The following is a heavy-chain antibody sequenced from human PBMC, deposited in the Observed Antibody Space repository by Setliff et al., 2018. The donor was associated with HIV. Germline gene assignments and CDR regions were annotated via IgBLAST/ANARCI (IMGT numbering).Heavy chain of an antibody. CDR2: IYHSGST. D-gene: IGHD3-22*01. Sequence: PSQTLSLTCAVSGGSISSGGYSWNWIRQPPGKGLEWIGYIYHSGSTYYNPSLKSRVTISVDTSKNQFSLKLSSVTAADTTVYYCARHSGLGGYYSPFDYWGPGTLVTVSS. CDR3: ARHSGLGGYYSPFDY. CDR1: GGSISSGGYS. V-gene: IGHV4-30-2*03. J-gene: IGHJ4*02.